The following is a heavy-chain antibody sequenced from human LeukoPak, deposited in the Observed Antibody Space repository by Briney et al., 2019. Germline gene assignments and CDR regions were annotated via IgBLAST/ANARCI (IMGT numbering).Heavy chain of an antibody. J-gene: IGHJ6*03. CDR1: GFTFNTYT. V-gene: IGHV3-21*01. CDR3: AKEGRVFGDPFYYYYYMDV. Sequence: PGGSLRLSCAASGFTFNTYTMNWVRQAPGKGLEWVSSITASSTAIYSADSVKGRFTISRDNAKNFLYLQMNSLRAEDTAVYYCAKEGRVFGDPFYYYYYMDVWGKGTTVTVSS. D-gene: IGHD3-16*01. CDR2: ITASSTAI.